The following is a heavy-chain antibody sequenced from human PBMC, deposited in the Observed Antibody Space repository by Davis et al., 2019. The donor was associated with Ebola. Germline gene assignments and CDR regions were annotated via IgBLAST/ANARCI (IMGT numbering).Heavy chain of an antibody. V-gene: IGHV1-2*02. D-gene: IGHD2-15*01. CDR3: ARPYCSGGSCYHGMDV. CDR2: INPNSGGT. Sequence: ASVKVSCKASGYTFTGYYMHWVRQAPGQGLEWMGWINPNSGGTNYAQKFQGRVTMTRDTSISTAYMELSRLRSDDTAVYYCARPYCSGGSCYHGMDVWGQGTTVTVSS. J-gene: IGHJ6*02. CDR1: GYTFTGYY.